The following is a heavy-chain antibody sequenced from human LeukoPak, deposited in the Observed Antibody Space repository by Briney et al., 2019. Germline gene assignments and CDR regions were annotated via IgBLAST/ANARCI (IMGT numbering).Heavy chain of an antibody. CDR2: ISYDGSNK. J-gene: IGHJ4*02. CDR1: GFTFSSYG. V-gene: IGHV3-30*18. CDR3: AKDRNPARTDGYYFDY. Sequence: GGSLRLSCAASGFTFSSYGMHWVRQAPGKGLEWVAVISYDGSNKYYADSVKSRFTISRDNSKNTLYLQMNSLTAEDTAVYYCAKDRNPARTDGYYFDYWGQGNLVTVSS. D-gene: IGHD1-14*01.